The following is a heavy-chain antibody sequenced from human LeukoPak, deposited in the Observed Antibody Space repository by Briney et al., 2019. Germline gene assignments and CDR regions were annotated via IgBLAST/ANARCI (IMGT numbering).Heavy chain of an antibody. CDR3: ARANYYDSSDAFDV. CDR2: IYYSGST. J-gene: IGHJ3*01. CDR1: GGSISSSSYY. V-gene: IGHV4-39*01. Sequence: SETLSLTCTVSGGSISSSSYYWGWIRQPPGKGLEWIGSIYYSGSTYYNPSLKSRVTISVDTSKNQFSLKLSSVTAADTAVYYCARANYYDSSDAFDVWGQGTVVTVSS. D-gene: IGHD3-22*01.